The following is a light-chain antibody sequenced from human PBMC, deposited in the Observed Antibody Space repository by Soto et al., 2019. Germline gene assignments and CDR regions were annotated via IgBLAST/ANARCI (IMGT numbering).Light chain of an antibody. CDR3: ATWDGSLPGEV. J-gene: IGLJ2*01. CDR1: SSNIGNNY. Sequence: QSVLTQSPSVSAAPGQKVTISCYGSSSNIGNNYVSWYQQLPGTAPKLLIYDHNKRPSEIPDRFSGSKSGTSGTLDITGLQTGDEADYYCATWDGSLPGEVFGGGTTLTVL. CDR2: DHN. V-gene: IGLV1-51*01.